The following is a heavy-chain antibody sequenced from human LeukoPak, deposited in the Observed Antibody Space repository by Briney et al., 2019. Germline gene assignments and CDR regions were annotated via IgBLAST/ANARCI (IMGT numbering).Heavy chain of an antibody. V-gene: IGHV1-18*01. D-gene: IGHD2-8*01. Sequence: ASVQVSCKASGYTFTSYGISWVRPAPGQGLEWMGWISAYNGNTNYAQKLQGRVTMTTDTSTSTAYMELRSLRSDDTAVYYCAREGGGSMVDGAFDIWGQGTMVTVSS. J-gene: IGHJ3*02. CDR1: GYTFTSYG. CDR2: ISAYNGNT. CDR3: AREGGGSMVDGAFDI.